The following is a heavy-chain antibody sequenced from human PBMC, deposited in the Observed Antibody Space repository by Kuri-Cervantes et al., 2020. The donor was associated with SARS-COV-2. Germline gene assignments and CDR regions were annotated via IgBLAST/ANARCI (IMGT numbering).Heavy chain of an antibody. V-gene: IGHV3-30-3*01. D-gene: IGHD3-3*01. CDR2: ISYDGNNK. J-gene: IGHJ3*02. Sequence: GESLKISCAASGFTFSSYAMHWVRQAPGKGLEWVTVISYDGNNKYYADSVKGRFTISRDNSKNTLYLQMNSLRAEDRALYYCARAHTFLEWSSDAFDIWGQGTMVTDSS. CDR3: ARAHTFLEWSSDAFDI. CDR1: GFTFSSYA.